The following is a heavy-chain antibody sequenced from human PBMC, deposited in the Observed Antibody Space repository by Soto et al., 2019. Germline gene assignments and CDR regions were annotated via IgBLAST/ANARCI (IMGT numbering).Heavy chain of an antibody. CDR3: ARDFHYDLSGEANH. D-gene: IGHD3-10*02. CDR2: IIPILGTA. J-gene: IGHJ5*02. Sequence: QVQLVQSGAEVKKPGSSVKVSCKASGGTFSSYTISWVRQAPGQGLEWMGKIIPILGTANYAQKFQGRVTITGDKSTSTAYMEMSSLRSEDTAVYYCARDFHYDLSGEANHWGQGTLVTVSS. V-gene: IGHV1-69*08. CDR1: GGTFSSYT.